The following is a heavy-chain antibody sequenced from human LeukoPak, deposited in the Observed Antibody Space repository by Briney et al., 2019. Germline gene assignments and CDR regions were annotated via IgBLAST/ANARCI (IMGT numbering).Heavy chain of an antibody. J-gene: IGHJ5*02. CDR2: INHSGST. D-gene: IGHD2-15*01. CDR1: GGSFSGYY. V-gene: IGHV4-34*01. Sequence: SETLSLTCAVYGGSFSGYYWSWIRQPPGKGLEWIGEINHSGSTNYNPSLKSRVTISVDTSKNQFSLKLSSVTAADTAVYYWARGGDDVVVVVAAMGSLGWFDPWGQGTLVTVSS. CDR3: ARGGDDVVVVVAAMGSLGWFDP.